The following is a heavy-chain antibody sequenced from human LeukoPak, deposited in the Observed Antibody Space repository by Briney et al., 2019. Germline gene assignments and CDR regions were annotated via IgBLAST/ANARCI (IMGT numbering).Heavy chain of an antibody. J-gene: IGHJ4*02. CDR1: GGSISNYY. D-gene: IGHD4-23*01. CDR3: ARLKTDYGGNDYYFDY. Sequence: PSETLSLTCTVSGGSISNYYWSWIRQPPGKGLEWIGYIYYTESTNYNPSLKSRVTISVDTSKNQFSLRLSSVTAADTAVYYCARLKTDYGGNDYYFDYWGQGTLVTVSS. CDR2: IYYTEST. V-gene: IGHV4-59*08.